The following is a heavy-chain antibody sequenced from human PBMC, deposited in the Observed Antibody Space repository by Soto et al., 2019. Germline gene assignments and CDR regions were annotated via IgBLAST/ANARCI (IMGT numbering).Heavy chain of an antibody. Sequence: GESLKISCKGSGYSFTSYWIGWVRQMPGKGLEWMGIIYPGDSDTRYSPSFQGQVTISADKSISTAYLQWSSLKASDTAMYYCARHGGVYDFWSGYYPYWGQGTLVTVSS. D-gene: IGHD3-3*01. J-gene: IGHJ4*02. V-gene: IGHV5-51*01. CDR2: IYPGDSDT. CDR3: ARHGGVYDFWSGYYPY. CDR1: GYSFTSYW.